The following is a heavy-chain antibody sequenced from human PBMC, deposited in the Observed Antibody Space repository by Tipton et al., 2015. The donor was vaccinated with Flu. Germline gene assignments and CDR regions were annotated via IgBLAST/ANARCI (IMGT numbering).Heavy chain of an antibody. CDR2: IYYSGST. J-gene: IGHJ6*02. V-gene: IGHV4-31*03. Sequence: TLSLTCTVSGGSISGGGAYWSWIRQRPGEGLEWIASIYYSGSTHYNPSLERRTTISVDTSKSQFSLTLSSVTAADTAVYYCARDQGFGGGLAYDYYLLDVWGQGTTVTVSS. CDR1: GGSISGGGAY. D-gene: IGHD3-10*01. CDR3: ARDQGFGGGLAYDYYLLDV.